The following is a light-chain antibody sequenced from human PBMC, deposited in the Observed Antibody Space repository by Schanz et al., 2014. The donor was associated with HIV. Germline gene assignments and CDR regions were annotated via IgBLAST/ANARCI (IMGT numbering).Light chain of an antibody. CDR1: QSVSSN. J-gene: IGKJ1*01. CDR2: GAS. CDR3: QQYDDWPTWT. V-gene: IGKV3-15*01. Sequence: EIVMTQSPATLSVSPGERATLSCRASQSVSSNLGWYQQKPGQAPRLLIYGASTRATGIPARFSGSGSGTEFTLTISSLQSEDFAVYYCQQYDDWPTWTFGPGTMLEVK.